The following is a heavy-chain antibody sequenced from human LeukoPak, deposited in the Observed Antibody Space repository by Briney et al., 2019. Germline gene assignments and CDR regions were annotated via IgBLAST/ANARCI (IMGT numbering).Heavy chain of an antibody. Sequence: PSQTLSLTCTVSGGSISSGSYYWSWIRQPAGKGLEWIGRIYTSGSTNYNPSLKSRVTISVDTSKNQFSLKLSSVTAADTAVYYCARESRTLGAFDIWGQGTMVTVSS. CDR3: ARESRTLGAFDI. J-gene: IGHJ3*02. V-gene: IGHV4-61*02. CDR1: GGSISSGSYY. CDR2: IYTSGST. D-gene: IGHD1-14*01.